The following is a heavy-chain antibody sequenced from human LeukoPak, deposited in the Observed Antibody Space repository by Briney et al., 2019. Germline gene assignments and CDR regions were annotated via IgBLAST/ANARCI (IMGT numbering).Heavy chain of an antibody. V-gene: IGHV3-66*01. CDR3: ARGTITMVDY. CDR2: IYSGDST. Sequence: GGSVRLSCAASGFTVSSNYMSWVRQAPGRGLEWVSVIYSGDSTYYADSVKGRFTISGDNSKNTLFLQMNSLRAGDTAVYYCARGTITMVDYWGQGTLVTVSS. CDR1: GFTVSSNY. J-gene: IGHJ4*02. D-gene: IGHD3-10*01.